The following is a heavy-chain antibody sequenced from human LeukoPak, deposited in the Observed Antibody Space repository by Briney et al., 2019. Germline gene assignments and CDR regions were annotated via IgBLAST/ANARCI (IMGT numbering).Heavy chain of an antibody. D-gene: IGHD6-13*01. Sequence: SETLSLTCTVSGGSISSYYWNWIRQPAGKGLEWVGRVHASGSTNYNPSLKSRVTISVDTSKNQFSLKLSSVTAADTAVYYCAGTPTNTAQLDTYFNYWGQGTLVTVSS. CDR2: VHASGST. V-gene: IGHV4-4*07. CDR1: GGSISSYY. J-gene: IGHJ4*02. CDR3: AGTPTNTAQLDTYFNY.